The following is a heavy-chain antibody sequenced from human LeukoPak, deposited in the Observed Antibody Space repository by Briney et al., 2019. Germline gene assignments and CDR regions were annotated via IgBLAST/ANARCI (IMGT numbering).Heavy chain of an antibody. CDR2: ISPGGGTT. CDR3: AKGGHDFWSGYYLDY. D-gene: IGHD3-3*01. Sequence: GGSLRLSCAVSGFAFGSEAMSWVRQSPARGLAWVASISPGGGTTYYADYVKGRFTISRDNSNNSLFVQMNSLRAEDTAVYYCAKGGHDFWSGYYLDYWGQGTLVTVSS. J-gene: IGHJ4*02. CDR1: GFAFGSEA. V-gene: IGHV3-23*01.